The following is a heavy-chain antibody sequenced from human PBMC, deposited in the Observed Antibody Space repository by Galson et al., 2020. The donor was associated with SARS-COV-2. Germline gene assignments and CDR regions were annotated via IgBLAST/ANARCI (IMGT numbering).Heavy chain of an antibody. D-gene: IGHD6-19*01. CDR1: GGSFSGYY. CDR2: INHSGST. CDR3: RQFALGAVPIDY. V-gene: IGHV4-34*03. Sequence: SETLSLTCAVYGGSFSGYYWSWIRQPPGKGLEWTGEINHSGSTNYNPSLKSRVTISVDTSKNQFSLKLTSVTAADTAVYYCRQFALGAVPIDYWGQGTLVTVSS. J-gene: IGHJ4*02.